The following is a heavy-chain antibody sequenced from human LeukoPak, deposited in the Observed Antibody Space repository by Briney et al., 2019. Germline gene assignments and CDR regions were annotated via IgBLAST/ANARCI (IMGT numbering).Heavy chain of an antibody. D-gene: IGHD4-23*01. V-gene: IGHV4-30-4*08. Sequence: TSQTLSLTCTVSGGSISSGDYYWSWIRQPPGKGLEWIGYIYYSGSTYYNPSLKSRVTISVDTSKTQFSLKLRSVTAADTAVYYCARVNYDYYYYMDVWGKGTTVTVSS. CDR1: GGSISSGDYY. J-gene: IGHJ6*03. CDR3: ARVNYDYYYYMDV. CDR2: IYYSGST.